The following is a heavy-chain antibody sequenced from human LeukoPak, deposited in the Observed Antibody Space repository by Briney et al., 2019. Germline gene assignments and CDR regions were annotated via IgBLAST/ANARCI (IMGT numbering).Heavy chain of an antibody. D-gene: IGHD4-17*01. V-gene: IGHV4-59*01. CDR3: ARVGYGPYFDY. CDR1: VGSISGYY. Sequence: PSETLSLTCTLSVGSISGYYWSGIRQPPGKGLEWSGYIYYIVSTNYNPSLKSLVTLSVHKSKNQFHLQLRSVTAADTAVYYCARVGYGPYFDYWGQGTLVTVSS. CDR2: IYYIVST. J-gene: IGHJ4*02.